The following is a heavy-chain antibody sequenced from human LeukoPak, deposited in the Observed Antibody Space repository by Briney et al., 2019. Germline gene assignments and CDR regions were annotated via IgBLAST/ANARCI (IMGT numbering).Heavy chain of an antibody. CDR2: ISSSSSDT. D-gene: IGHD3-10*01. CDR3: ARELWFGELPNYYYYYGMDV. Sequence: PGGSLRLSCAASGFTFSDSYMSWIRQTPGKGLEWLSYISSSSSDTNYADSVKGRFTISRDNAKNSLYLQMNSLRAEDTAVYYCARELWFGELPNYYYYYGMDVWGQGTTVTVSS. V-gene: IGHV3-11*06. CDR1: GFTFSDSY. J-gene: IGHJ6*02.